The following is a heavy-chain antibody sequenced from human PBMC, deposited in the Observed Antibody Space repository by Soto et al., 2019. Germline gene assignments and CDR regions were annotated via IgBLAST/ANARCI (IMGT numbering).Heavy chain of an antibody. Sequence: GGSLRLSCTASGFTFGDYAMSWVRQAPGKGLEWVGFIRSKAYGGTTEYAASVKGRFTISRDDSKSIAYLQMNSLKTEDTAVYYCTRDNQSCPIWRRSNSCMDFCCQGTTVTVSS. CDR1: GFTFGDYA. V-gene: IGHV3-49*04. D-gene: IGHD5-18*01. J-gene: IGHJ6*02. CDR2: IRSKAYGGTT. CDR3: TRDNQSCPIWRRSNSCMDF.